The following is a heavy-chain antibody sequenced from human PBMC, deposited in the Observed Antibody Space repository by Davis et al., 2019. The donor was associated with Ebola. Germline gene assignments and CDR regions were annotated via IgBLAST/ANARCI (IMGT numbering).Heavy chain of an antibody. CDR3: ARVDRGVYYYYGMDV. D-gene: IGHD3-10*01. J-gene: IGHJ6*02. Sequence: LGGSLRLSCAASGFTFSSYWMSWVRQAPGKGLEWVANIKQDGSEKYYVDSVKGRFTISRDNAKNSLYLQMNSLRAEDTAVYYCARVDRGVYYYYGMDVWGQGTTVTVSS. V-gene: IGHV3-7*03. CDR2: IKQDGSEK. CDR1: GFTFSSYW.